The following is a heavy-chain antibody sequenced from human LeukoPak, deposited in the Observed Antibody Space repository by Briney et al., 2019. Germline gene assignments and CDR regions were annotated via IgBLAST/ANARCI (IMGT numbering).Heavy chain of an antibody. Sequence: GGSLRLSCAASGFTFSSHAMSWARQAPGKGLEWVSGISGSGGSTYYADSVKGRFTISRDNSKNTLYLQMDSLRAEDTAVYYCARCRGYYDSSGYHISSFDLWGQGTMISVSS. CDR3: ARCRGYYDSSGYHISSFDL. D-gene: IGHD3-22*01. CDR2: ISGSGGST. V-gene: IGHV3-23*01. CDR1: GFTFSSHA. J-gene: IGHJ3*01.